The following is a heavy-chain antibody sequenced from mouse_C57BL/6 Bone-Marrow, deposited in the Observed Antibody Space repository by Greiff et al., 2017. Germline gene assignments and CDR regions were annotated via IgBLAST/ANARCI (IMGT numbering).Heavy chain of an antibody. V-gene: IGHV1-61*01. CDR2: IYPSDSEP. J-gene: IGHJ2*01. Sequence: QVQLQQPGAELVRPGSSVKLSCKASGYTFTSYWMDWVKQRPGQGLEWIGNIYPSDSEPHYNQKFKDKATLTVDKSSSTAYMQLSSLTSEDSAVYYCARLGYYGSSYNFDYWGQGTTLTVSS. CDR1: GYTFTSYW. D-gene: IGHD1-1*01. CDR3: ARLGYYGSSYNFDY.